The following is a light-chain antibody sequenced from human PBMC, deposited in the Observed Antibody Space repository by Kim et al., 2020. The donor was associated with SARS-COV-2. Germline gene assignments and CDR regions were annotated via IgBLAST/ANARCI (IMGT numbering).Light chain of an antibody. Sequence: ASVGDRVTITCRASQGISTYLAWYQQKPGKAPQLLIYGASTVQTGVPSRFSGSGSGTDFTLTISYLQPEDSATYYCQQVASYPLTFGGETKVDIK. CDR2: GAS. CDR3: QQVASYPLT. J-gene: IGKJ4*01. V-gene: IGKV1-9*01. CDR1: QGISTY.